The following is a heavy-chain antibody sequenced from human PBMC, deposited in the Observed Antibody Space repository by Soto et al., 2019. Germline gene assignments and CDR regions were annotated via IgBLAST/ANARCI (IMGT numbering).Heavy chain of an antibody. CDR3: ARYFTKSSSWPYYFDY. V-gene: IGHV1-18*01. J-gene: IGHJ4*02. Sequence: QVQLVQSGAEVKKPGASVKVSCKASGYTFTTYGISWVRQAPGQGLAWMGWISAYSGSTKFAQKLQGRVTMTTDTSTTTAYMELRSLTSDDTAVYYCARYFTKSSSWPYYFDYWGQGTLVTVSS. CDR1: GYTFTTYG. CDR2: ISAYSGST. D-gene: IGHD6-13*01.